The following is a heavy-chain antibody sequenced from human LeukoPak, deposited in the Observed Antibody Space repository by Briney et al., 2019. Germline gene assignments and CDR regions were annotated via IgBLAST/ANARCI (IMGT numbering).Heavy chain of an antibody. V-gene: IGHV3-9*01. D-gene: IGHD3-3*01. CDR2: ISWNSGSI. CDR3: AKDITIFGVVTYYFDY. Sequence: CRSLRLSCAASGFTFDDYAMHWVRQAPGKGLEWVSGISWNSGSIGYADSVKGRFTISRDNAKNSLYLQMNSLRAEDTALYYCAKDITIFGVVTYYFDYWGQGTLVTVSS. CDR1: GFTFDDYA. J-gene: IGHJ4*02.